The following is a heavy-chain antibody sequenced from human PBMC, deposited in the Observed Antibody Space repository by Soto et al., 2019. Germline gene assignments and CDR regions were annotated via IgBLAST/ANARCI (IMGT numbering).Heavy chain of an antibody. CDR2: IYYSGST. CDR3: ARLGPYASGTYSFRHNRFEP. D-gene: IGHD3-10*01. CDR1: VSISSGDYY. J-gene: IGHJ5*02. V-gene: IGHV4-61*08. Sequence: VSISSGDYYWSWIRQPPGKGLEWIGYIYYSGSTNYNPSLKSRVTISVDTSKNQFSLKLSSVTAADTAVYYCARLGPYASGTYSFRHNRFEPWGQGTLVTVSS.